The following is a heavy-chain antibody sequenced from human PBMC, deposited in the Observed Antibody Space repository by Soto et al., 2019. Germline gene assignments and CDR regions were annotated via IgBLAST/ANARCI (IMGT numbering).Heavy chain of an antibody. CDR2: IYSGGST. CDR3: ARLGWLESCSGGSCQTDY. Sequence: GGSLRLSCAASGFTVSSNYMSWVRQAPGKGLEWVSVIYSGGSTYYADSVKGRFTISRDNSKNTLYLQMNSLRAEDTAVYYCARLGWLESCSGGSCQTDYWGQGTLVTVSS. J-gene: IGHJ4*02. D-gene: IGHD2-15*01. CDR1: GFTVSSNY. V-gene: IGHV3-66*01.